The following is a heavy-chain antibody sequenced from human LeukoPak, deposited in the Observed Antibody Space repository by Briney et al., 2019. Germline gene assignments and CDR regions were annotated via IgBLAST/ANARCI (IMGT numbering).Heavy chain of an antibody. D-gene: IGHD3-16*01. Sequence: PSETLSLTCAVSAGTFRGYYWTWIRQPPGKGLEWIGEINHSGTTNYNPSLKSRVTMSVETPKDQWSLQLTSVTAEDTAVYYCARGVFVINIHGGAVGTFFDSWGQGSLVTVSS. CDR3: ARGVFVINIHGGAVGTFFDS. J-gene: IGHJ4*02. CDR1: AGTFRGYY. V-gene: IGHV4-34*01. CDR2: INHSGTT.